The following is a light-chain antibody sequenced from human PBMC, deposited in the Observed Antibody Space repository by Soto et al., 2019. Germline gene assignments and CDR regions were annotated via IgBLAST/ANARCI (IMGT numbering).Light chain of an antibody. V-gene: IGLV7-46*01. CDR1: TGAVTSGLY. J-gene: IGLJ3*02. CDR3: FVSYGGARV. CDR2: DTS. Sequence: QAVVTQEPSLTGSPGGTVTLTCGSSTGAVTSGLYLYWIQQKPGQAPRTLIYDTSDKHSWTPARFSGSLLGGKAALTLSGAQPEDEADYYCFVSYGGARVFGGGTKVTVL.